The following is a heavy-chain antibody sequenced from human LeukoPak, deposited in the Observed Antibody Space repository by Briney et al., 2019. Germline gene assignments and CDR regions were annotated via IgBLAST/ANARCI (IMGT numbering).Heavy chain of an antibody. J-gene: IGHJ6*02. V-gene: IGHV1-2*02. CDR2: INPNSGGT. CDR1: GYTFTGYY. CDR3: ARDVTAAGLYYYYGMDV. D-gene: IGHD6-13*01. Sequence: ASVKVSCKASGYTFTGYYMHWVRQAPGQGLAWMGWINPNSGGTNYAQKFQGRVTMTRDTSISTAYMELSRLRSDDTAVYYCARDVTAAGLYYYYGMDVWGQGTTVTVSS.